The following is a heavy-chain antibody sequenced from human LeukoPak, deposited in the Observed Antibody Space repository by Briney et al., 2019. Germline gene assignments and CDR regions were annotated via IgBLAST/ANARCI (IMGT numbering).Heavy chain of an antibody. Sequence: GGSLRLSCAASGFTFSSYAMNWVRQAPGKGLEWVSGISGSGGSTYYADSVKGRFTVSRDNAKNSLYLQMNSLRAEDTAVYYCARETDGTLFDYWGQGTLVTVSS. CDR2: ISGSGGST. CDR1: GFTFSSYA. V-gene: IGHV3-23*01. CDR3: ARETDGTLFDY. D-gene: IGHD6-13*01. J-gene: IGHJ4*02.